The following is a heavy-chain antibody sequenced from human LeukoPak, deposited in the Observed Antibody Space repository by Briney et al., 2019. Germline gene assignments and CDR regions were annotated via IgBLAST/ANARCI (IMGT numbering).Heavy chain of an antibody. CDR2: ISWNSGSI. CDR1: GFTFDDYA. V-gene: IGHV3-9*03. J-gene: IGHJ3*02. Sequence: GGSLRLSCAASGFTFDDYAMHWVRQAPGKGLEWVSGISWNSGSIGYADSVKGRFTISRDNAKNSLYLQMNSLRAEDMALYYCAKDMGQKLPPSAFDIWGQGTMVTVSS. D-gene: IGHD6-13*01. CDR3: AKDMGQKLPPSAFDI.